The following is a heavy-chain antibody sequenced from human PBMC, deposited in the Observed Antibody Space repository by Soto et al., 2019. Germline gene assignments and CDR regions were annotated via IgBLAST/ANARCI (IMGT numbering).Heavy chain of an antibody. V-gene: IGHV3-30-3*01. CDR1: GFTFSSYA. CDR3: ARDPYCGGDCYSGTGAGWFDP. J-gene: IGHJ5*02. Sequence: QVQLVESGGGVVQPGRSLRLSCAASGFTFSSYAMHWVRQAPGKGLEWVAVISYDGSNKYYADSVKGRFTISRDNSKNTLYLKMNSLRDEDTAVYYCARDPYCGGDCYSGTGAGWFDPWGQGTLVTVSS. D-gene: IGHD2-21*02. CDR2: ISYDGSNK.